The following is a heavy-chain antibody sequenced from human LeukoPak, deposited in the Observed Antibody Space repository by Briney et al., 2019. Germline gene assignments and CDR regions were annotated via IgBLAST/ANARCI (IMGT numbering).Heavy chain of an antibody. CDR3: ARGPYRNYYDSSGSPVDY. CDR2: INHSGST. J-gene: IGHJ4*02. V-gene: IGHV4-34*01. D-gene: IGHD3-22*01. Sequence: PSETLSLTCAVYGGSFSGYYWSWIRQPPGKGLEWIGEINHSGSTNYNPSLKSRVTISVDTSKNQFSLKLSSVTAADTAVYYCARGPYRNYYDSSGSPVDYWGQGTLVTVSS. CDR1: GGSFSGYY.